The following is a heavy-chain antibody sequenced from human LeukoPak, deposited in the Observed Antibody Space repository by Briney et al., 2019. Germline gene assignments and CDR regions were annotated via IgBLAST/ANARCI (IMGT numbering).Heavy chain of an antibody. CDR1: GGTFSSYA. D-gene: IGHD2-2*02. CDR3: ARVRGYCSSTSCYTGEDYYYYMDV. V-gene: IGHV1-69*05. Sequence: ASVKVSCKASGGTFSSYAISWVRQVPGQGLEWMGGIIPIFGTASYAQKFQGRVTITTDESTSTAYMELSSLRSEDTAVYYCARVRGYCSSTSCYTGEDYYYYMDVWGKGTTVTVSS. J-gene: IGHJ6*03. CDR2: IIPIFGTA.